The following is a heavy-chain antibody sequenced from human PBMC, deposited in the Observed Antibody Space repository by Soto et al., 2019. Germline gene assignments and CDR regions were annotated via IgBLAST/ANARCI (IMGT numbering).Heavy chain of an antibody. J-gene: IGHJ4*02. D-gene: IGHD3-22*01. CDR1: GYTFTTYG. Sequence: QVQLVQSGAEVKKPGASVKVSCKASGYTFTTYGMSWVRQAPGQGLDWMGWISTYNGNTKYAERLQGRVTRTTNTTTSTAYMELRSLRSDDTAVYYCARGPTDYYNTSGNYFFDYWGQGTLVTVSS. CDR2: ISTYNGNT. CDR3: ARGPTDYYNTSGNYFFDY. V-gene: IGHV1-18*01.